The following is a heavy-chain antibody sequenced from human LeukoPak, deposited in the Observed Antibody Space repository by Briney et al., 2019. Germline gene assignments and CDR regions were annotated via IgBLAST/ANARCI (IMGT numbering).Heavy chain of an antibody. CDR2: ISGSGGIT. CDR1: GFTFRSYA. J-gene: IGHJ4*02. Sequence: GGSLRLSCAASGFTFRSYAMSWVRQAPGKGLEWVSIISGSGGITYYADSVRGRSAISRDNSKNTLYLQMDSLRAEDSAIYYCAKGQKLFGGVIVFIDSWGQGAQVTVSS. CDR3: AKGQKLFGGVIVFIDS. D-gene: IGHD3-16*02. V-gene: IGHV3-23*01.